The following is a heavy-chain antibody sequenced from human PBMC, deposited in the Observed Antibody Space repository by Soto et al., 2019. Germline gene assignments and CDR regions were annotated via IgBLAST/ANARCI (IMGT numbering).Heavy chain of an antibody. Sequence: GASVKVSCKASGGTFSSYAISWVRQAPGQGLEWMGGIIPIFGTANYAQKFQGRVTITADESTSTAYMELSSLRSEDTAVYYCARDREHYYDSSGYRDAFDIWGQGTMVTVSS. J-gene: IGHJ3*02. D-gene: IGHD3-22*01. CDR1: GGTFSSYA. V-gene: IGHV1-69*13. CDR3: ARDREHYYDSSGYRDAFDI. CDR2: IIPIFGTA.